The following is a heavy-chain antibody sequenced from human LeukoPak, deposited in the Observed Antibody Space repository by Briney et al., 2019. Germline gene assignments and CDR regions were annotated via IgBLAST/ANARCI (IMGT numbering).Heavy chain of an antibody. CDR2: IYTSGST. Sequence: SETLSLTCTVSGGSISGYYWSWIRQPAGKGLEWIGRIYTSGSTNYNPSLKSRVTISVDTSKNQFSLKLSSVTAADTAVYYCARLHYGGNYGYYYYYMDVWGKGTTVTISS. CDR1: GGSISGYY. V-gene: IGHV4-4*07. CDR3: ARLHYGGNYGYYYYYMDV. D-gene: IGHD4-23*01. J-gene: IGHJ6*03.